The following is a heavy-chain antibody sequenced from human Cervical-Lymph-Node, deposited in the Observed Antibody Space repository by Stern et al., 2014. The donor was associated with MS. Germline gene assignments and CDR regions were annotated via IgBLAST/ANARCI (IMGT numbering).Heavy chain of an antibody. CDR3: ARGYDYVWGSTFDY. J-gene: IGHJ4*02. D-gene: IGHD3-16*01. CDR1: GYTFTSYD. CDR2: MNPNSGNT. V-gene: IGHV1-8*01. Sequence: VQLVESGAEVKKPGASVKVSCKASGYTFTSYDINWVRQATGQGLEWMGWMNPNSGNTGYAQKFQGRVTMTRNTSISTAYMELSSLRSEDTAVYYCARGYDYVWGSTFDYWGQGTLVTVSS.